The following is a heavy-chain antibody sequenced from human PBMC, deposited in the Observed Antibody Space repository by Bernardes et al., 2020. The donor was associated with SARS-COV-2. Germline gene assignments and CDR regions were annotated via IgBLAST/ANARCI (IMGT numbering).Heavy chain of an antibody. CDR3: AKPGTDP. V-gene: IGHV3-23*01. CDR2: ISGSGGRT. D-gene: IGHD1-1*01. J-gene: IGHJ5*02. Sequence: GGSLRLSCAASGFPFISFAMSWVRQAPGKGLEWVSVISGSGGRTNYADSVMGRFTISRDNSKNTLFLQMKRLRAEDTAVYYCAKPGTDPWGQGTLVTVSS. CDR1: GFPFISFA.